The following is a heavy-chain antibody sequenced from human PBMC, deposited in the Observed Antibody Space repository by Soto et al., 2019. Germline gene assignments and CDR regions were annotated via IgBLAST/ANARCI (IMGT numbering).Heavy chain of an antibody. CDR3: ARDGGRY. Sequence: QVQLVESGGGVVQPGRSLRLSCTASGFTLSTYAMHWVRQAPGKGLEWVAVIASDGTTKYYADSVKGRFTISRDHSKNTRYLQMNSLRAEDTAVSSCARDGGRYWGQGTQVLVSS. J-gene: IGHJ4*02. CDR2: IASDGTTK. CDR1: GFTLSTYA. D-gene: IGHD3-16*01. V-gene: IGHV3-30-3*01.